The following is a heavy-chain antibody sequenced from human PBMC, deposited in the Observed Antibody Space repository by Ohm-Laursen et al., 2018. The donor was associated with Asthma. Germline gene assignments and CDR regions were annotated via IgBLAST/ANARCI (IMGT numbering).Heavy chain of an antibody. CDR3: AKALVGAPLYYHYYGMDV. Sequence: SLRLSCAASGFAFSTYAMHWVRQAPGKGLEWVAFISYDGNNKLYADSVKGRFTISRDNSKNTLYLQMNSLRDEDTALYYYAKALVGAPLYYHYYGMDVWGQGTTVTVSS. CDR1: GFAFSTYA. J-gene: IGHJ6*02. CDR2: ISYDGNNK. V-gene: IGHV3-30-3*01. D-gene: IGHD1-26*01.